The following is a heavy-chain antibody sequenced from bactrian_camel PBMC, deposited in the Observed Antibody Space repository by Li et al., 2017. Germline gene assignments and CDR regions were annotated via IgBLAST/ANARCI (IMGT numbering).Heavy chain of an antibody. D-gene: IGHD3*01. J-gene: IGHJ4*01. V-gene: IGHV3S40*01. Sequence: VQLVESGGGLVQPGGSLRVSCAASGFTFSRYSLSWVRQAAGKGLEWVSLITSDGSSTYYADSVKGRFTISRDNTKSTLYLQMNSLKPEDTAMYYCAADRLWGRMLRGTPDYWGQGTQVTVS. CDR2: ITSDGSST. CDR3: AADRLWGRMLRGTPDY. CDR1: GFTFSRYS.